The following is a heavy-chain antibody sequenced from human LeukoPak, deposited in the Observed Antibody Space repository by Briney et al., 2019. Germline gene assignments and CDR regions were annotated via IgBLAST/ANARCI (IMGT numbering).Heavy chain of an antibody. CDR3: ARDRTFFDY. V-gene: IGHV1-2*02. J-gene: IGHJ4*02. CDR2: INPNSGGT. D-gene: IGHD1-1*01. Sequence: ASVTVSFMASGYTFTDHYMPWVRQAPGQGLEWMGWINPNSGGTNYAQKFQGRVNRTRDTSISTAYMERSRLRSDDTAVYYCARDRTFFDYWGQGTLVTVSS. CDR1: GYTFTDHY.